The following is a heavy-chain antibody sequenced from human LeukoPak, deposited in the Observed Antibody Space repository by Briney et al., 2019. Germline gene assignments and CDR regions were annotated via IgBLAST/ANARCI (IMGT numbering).Heavy chain of an antibody. CDR3: ARVLVPAAIVGVRSPFDY. J-gene: IGHJ4*02. Sequence: ASVKVSCKASGYTFTSYGISWVRQAPGQGLEWMGWISAYNGNTNYAQKLQGRVTMTTGTSTSTAYMELRSLRSDDTDVYYCARVLVPAAIVGVRSPFDYWGQGSLVTVSS. D-gene: IGHD2-2*01. V-gene: IGHV1-18*01. CDR2: ISAYNGNT. CDR1: GYTFTSYG.